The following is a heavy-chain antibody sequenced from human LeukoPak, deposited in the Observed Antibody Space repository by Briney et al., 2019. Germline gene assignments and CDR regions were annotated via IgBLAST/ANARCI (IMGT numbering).Heavy chain of an antibody. J-gene: IGHJ4*02. D-gene: IGHD5-18*01. CDR2: ISYDGSNK. CDR1: GFTFSSYG. V-gene: IGHV3-30*18. CDR3: AKEGGYGLYYFDY. Sequence: GGSLRLSCAASGFTFSSYGMHWVRQAPGKGLEWVAVISYDGSNKYYADSVKGRFTISRDNSKNTPYLQMNSLRAEDTAVYYCAKEGGYGLYYFDYWGQGTLVTVSS.